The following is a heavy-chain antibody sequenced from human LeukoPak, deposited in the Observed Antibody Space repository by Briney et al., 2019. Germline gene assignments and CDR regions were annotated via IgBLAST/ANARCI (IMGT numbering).Heavy chain of an antibody. CDR3: AREYYGSSGYYNDY. V-gene: IGHV4-59*01. CDR1: GDSISSYH. J-gene: IGHJ4*02. CDR2: ISYSGGP. D-gene: IGHD3-22*01. Sequence: SETLSLTCTVSGDSISSYHWSWIRQPPGKGLEWIGYISYSGGPNYNPSHKSQVTISVDTSKNQFSLKLTSVTAADTAVYYCAREYYGSSGYYNDYWGQGALVTVSS.